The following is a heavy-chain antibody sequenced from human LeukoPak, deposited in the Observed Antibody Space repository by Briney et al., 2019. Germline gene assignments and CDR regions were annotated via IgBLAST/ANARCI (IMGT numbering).Heavy chain of an antibody. J-gene: IGHJ4*02. D-gene: IGHD3-10*01. V-gene: IGHV4-4*02. CDR3: ARDFTMVRGVLDY. CDR2: IYHSGST. Sequence: ASETLSLTCAVSGDSISSDNWWSWVRQPPGKGLEWIGDIYHSGSTNYNPSLKSRVTISVDKSKNQLSLKLRSVTAADTAVFYCARDFTMVRGVLDYWGPGALVTVSS. CDR1: GDSISSDNW.